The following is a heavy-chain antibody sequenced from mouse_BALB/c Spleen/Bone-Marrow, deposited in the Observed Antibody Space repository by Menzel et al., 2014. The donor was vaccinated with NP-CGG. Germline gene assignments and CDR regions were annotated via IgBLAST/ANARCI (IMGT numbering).Heavy chain of an antibody. J-gene: IGHJ3*01. V-gene: IGHV5-6-4*01. CDR1: GFTFSTYI. CDR2: ISSGGRYI. CDR3: TREEDYDGNYKFAY. D-gene: IGHD2-3*01. Sequence: EVMLVEPGGDLVKPGESLKLSCAASGFTFSTYIMSWVRQTPEKRLEWVATISSGGRYIFYPDSVKGRFTLSRDNAKNTLYLQMSSLRSDDTAMYYCTREEDYDGNYKFAYWGQGTLVTVSA.